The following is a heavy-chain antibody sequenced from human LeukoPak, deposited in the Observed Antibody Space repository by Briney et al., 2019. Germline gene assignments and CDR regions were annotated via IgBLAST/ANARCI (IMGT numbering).Heavy chain of an antibody. J-gene: IGHJ6*03. D-gene: IGHD2-2*01. CDR2: IPGSGGST. Sequence: GGSLRLSCVSSGLTFSAYAMSWVRQAPGGGLDWVSGIPGSGGSTYYADSVKGRFTISRDNSKNTLFLQMNGLRAEDTAVYYCAKRGGYCSSASCYYYYYMDVWGKGTTVTVSS. V-gene: IGHV3-23*01. CDR3: AKRGGYCSSASCYYYYYMDV. CDR1: GLTFSAYA.